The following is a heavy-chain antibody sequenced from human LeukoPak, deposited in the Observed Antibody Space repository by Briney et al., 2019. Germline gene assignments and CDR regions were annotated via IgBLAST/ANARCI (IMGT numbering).Heavy chain of an antibody. V-gene: IGHV3-7*01. CDR2: IKQDGSEK. D-gene: IGHD6-13*01. CDR3: ARDGFVGAADY. CDR1: EFIFSGYW. Sequence: PGGSLRLSCAASEFIFSGYWMNWVRQAPGKGLEWVANIKQDGSEKQYVDSVRGRFTIHRDNAKNSLYLQMNSLRVEDPAVYYCARDGFVGAADYWGQGTLVTVSS. J-gene: IGHJ4*02.